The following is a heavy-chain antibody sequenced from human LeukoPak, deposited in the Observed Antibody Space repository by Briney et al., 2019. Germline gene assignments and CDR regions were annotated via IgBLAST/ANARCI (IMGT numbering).Heavy chain of an antibody. CDR2: IKSSAHNYAT. V-gene: IGHV3-73*01. D-gene: IGHD2-2*01. Sequence: GGSLRLSCAASGFSFTASEMHWVRQAPGKGLEWLGRIKSSAHNYATTYAASVTGRFTILKDDSKNTAYLQMNSLRTEDAATYYCARLYCTTINCYFSDAFDIWGRGTLAAVSA. CDR3: ARLYCTTINCYFSDAFDI. CDR1: GFSFTASE. J-gene: IGHJ3*02.